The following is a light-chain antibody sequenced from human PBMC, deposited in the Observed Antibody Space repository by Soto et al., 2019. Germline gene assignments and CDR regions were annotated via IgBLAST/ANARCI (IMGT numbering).Light chain of an antibody. Sequence: EIVMTQSPATLSVSPGERATLSCRASQSVSSNLAWYQQKPGQAPRLLIYGASTRATGIPARFSGSRSGTEFTLTISSLQSEDFEVYYCQQYNTWPRTFGQGTKVEIK. CDR2: GAS. J-gene: IGKJ1*01. CDR3: QQYNTWPRT. CDR1: QSVSSN. V-gene: IGKV3-15*01.